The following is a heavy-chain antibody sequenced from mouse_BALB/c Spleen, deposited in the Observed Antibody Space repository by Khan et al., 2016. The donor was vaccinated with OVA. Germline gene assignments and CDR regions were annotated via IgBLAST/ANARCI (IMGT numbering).Heavy chain of an antibody. Sequence: VQLQQSGAELVKPGASVKLSCKASGYTFTSYYIYWVKQRPGQGLEWIGEINPSGGATNFNEKFKSKATLTVDKSSHTAYMQLSRLTSEDSAVYYCTRAGYCTFAYWGQGTLVTVSS. CDR1: GYTFTSYY. V-gene: IGHV1S81*02. J-gene: IGHJ3*01. CDR3: TRAGYCTFAY. CDR2: INPSGGAT.